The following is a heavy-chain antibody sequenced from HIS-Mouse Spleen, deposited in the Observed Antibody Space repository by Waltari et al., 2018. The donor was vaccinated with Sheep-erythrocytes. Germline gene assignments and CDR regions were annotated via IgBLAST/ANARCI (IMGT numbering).Heavy chain of an antibody. J-gene: IGHJ4*02. D-gene: IGHD5-12*01. Sequence: EVQLVESGGGLIQPGGSRRLSCAASGFTVSSNYMSWVRQAPGKGLEWVSVIYSGGRTYYADSVKGRFTISRDNSKNTLYLQMNSLRAEDTAVYYCARMTYGGYYFDYWGQGTLVTVSS. V-gene: IGHV3-53*01. CDR2: IYSGGRT. CDR3: ARMTYGGYYFDY. CDR1: GFTVSSNY.